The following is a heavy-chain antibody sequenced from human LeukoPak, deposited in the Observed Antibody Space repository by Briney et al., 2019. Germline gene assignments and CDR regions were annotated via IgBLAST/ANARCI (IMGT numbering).Heavy chain of an antibody. Sequence: GGSLRLSCAASGFTFSSYAMSWVRQAPGKGLEWVSAISGSGGSTYYADSVKGRFTISRDNSKNTLYLQMNSLRAEDTAVYYCAKVKRSGYYHQYYFDYWGQGTLVTVSS. V-gene: IGHV3-23*01. J-gene: IGHJ4*02. CDR1: GFTFSSYA. CDR3: AKVKRSGYYHQYYFDY. CDR2: ISGSGGST. D-gene: IGHD3-3*01.